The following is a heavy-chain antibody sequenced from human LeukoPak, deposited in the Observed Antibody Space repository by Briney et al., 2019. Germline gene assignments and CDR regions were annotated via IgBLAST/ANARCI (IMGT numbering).Heavy chain of an antibody. V-gene: IGHV4-59*11. J-gene: IGHJ4*02. CDR2: IYYSGST. CDR1: GGSISSHY. Sequence: SETLSLTCTVSGGSISSHYWSWIRQPPGKGLEWIGYIYYSGSTNYNPSLKSRVTISVDTSKNQFSLKLSSVTAADTAVCYCARVKYSSCFDYWGQGTLVTVSS. D-gene: IGHD6-6*01. CDR3: ARVKYSSCFDY.